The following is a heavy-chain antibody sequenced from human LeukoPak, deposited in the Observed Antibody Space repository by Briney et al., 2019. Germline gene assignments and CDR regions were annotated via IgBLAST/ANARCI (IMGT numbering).Heavy chain of an antibody. D-gene: IGHD3/OR15-3a*01. CDR1: GGSISSYY. J-gene: IGHJ3*02. CDR3: ARSAIFGPRGAFDI. CDR2: IYTSGST. Sequence: SETLSLTCTVSGGSISSYYWSWIRQPAGKGLEWIGRIYTSGSTNYNPSLKSRVTMSVDTSKNQFSLKLSSVTAADTAVYYCARSAIFGPRGAFDIWGQGTMVTVSS. V-gene: IGHV4-4*07.